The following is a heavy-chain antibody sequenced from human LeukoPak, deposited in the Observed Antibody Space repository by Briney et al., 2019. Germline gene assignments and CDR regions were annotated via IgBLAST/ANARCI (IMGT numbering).Heavy chain of an antibody. Sequence: GGSLRLSCAASGFTFSSYSMNWVRQAPGKGLEWVSYISSSSSSTIYYADSVKGRFTISRDNAKNSLYLQMNSLRAEDTAVYYCARDRGKGADAFDIWGQGTMVTVSS. D-gene: IGHD3-10*01. J-gene: IGHJ3*02. V-gene: IGHV3-48*01. CDR3: ARDRGKGADAFDI. CDR1: GFTFSSYS. CDR2: ISSSSSSTI.